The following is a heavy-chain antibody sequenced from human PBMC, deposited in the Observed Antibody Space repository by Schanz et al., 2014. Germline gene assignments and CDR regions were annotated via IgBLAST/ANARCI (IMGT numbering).Heavy chain of an antibody. CDR3: STDLTAVDYDAIGL. CDR2: ISSSGSYT. CDR1: GFTFSDYY. V-gene: IGHV3-11*05. J-gene: IGHJ3*01. Sequence: QVQLVESGGGLVKPGGSLRLSCAASGFTFSDYYMSWIRQAPGKGLEWVSYISSSGSYTNYADSVKGRFTTSRDNGKKSMYLQMNSLKTEDTAVYYCSTDLTAVDYDAIGLWGQGTILTVSS. D-gene: IGHD4-17*01.